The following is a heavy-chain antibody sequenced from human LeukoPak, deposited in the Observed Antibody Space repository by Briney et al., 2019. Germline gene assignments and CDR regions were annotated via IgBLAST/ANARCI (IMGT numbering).Heavy chain of an antibody. Sequence: GGSLRLSCAASGFTVSSNYMSWVRQAPGKGLEWVSVIYSGGSTYYADSVKGRFTISRDNPKNTLYLQMNSLRAEDTAVYYCARDSRSPHYMDVWGKGTTVTVSS. CDR1: GFTVSSNY. J-gene: IGHJ6*03. V-gene: IGHV3-53*01. CDR2: IYSGGST. CDR3: ARDSRSPHYMDV.